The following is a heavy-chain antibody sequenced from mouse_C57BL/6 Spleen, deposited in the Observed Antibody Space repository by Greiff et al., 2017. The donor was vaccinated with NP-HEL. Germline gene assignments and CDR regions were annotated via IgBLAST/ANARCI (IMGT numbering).Heavy chain of an antibody. V-gene: IGHV8-12*01. D-gene: IGHD1-1*01. CDR1: GFSLSTSGMG. Sequence: QVTLKVSGPGISQSSQTLSLTCSFSGFSLSTSGMGVSWIRQPSGKGLEWLAQIYWGDDKSYNPSLKRRLTISKDTSRNQVFLKITRVYTASTATYYCARRGITTPMDYWGQGTSVSVSS. CDR3: ARRGITTPMDY. J-gene: IGHJ4*01. CDR2: IYWGDDK.